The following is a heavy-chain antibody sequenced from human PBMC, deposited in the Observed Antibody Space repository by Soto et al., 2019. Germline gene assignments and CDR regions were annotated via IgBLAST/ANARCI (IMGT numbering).Heavy chain of an antibody. Sequence: VQLVESGGGVVQPGRSLRLSCAASGFTFSTYGMHWVRQAPGKGLEWVAVMWFDGKHQYYADSVKGRFTISRDNSKNTLYLKMNSLRADDTALYYCARWMYYDSGGYYYVFDYWGQGTLVTVSS. D-gene: IGHD3-22*01. CDR3: ARWMYYDSGGYYYVFDY. J-gene: IGHJ4*02. V-gene: IGHV3-33*01. CDR2: MWFDGKHQ. CDR1: GFTFSTYG.